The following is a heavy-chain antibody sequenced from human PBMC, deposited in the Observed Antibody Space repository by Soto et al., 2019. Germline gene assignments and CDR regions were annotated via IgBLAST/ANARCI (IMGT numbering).Heavy chain of an antibody. V-gene: IGHV4-59*01. Sequence: TLSLTCTVSGGSMRNYFWTWIRQPPVKGLEWIGYIHYSGTTSFFPSYNPSLRSRVTISEDTSKNQFSLKLLSVTTADTAVYFCAAGEASSRNLAPYYLDFWGQGTLVTVSS. D-gene: IGHD6-13*01. CDR1: GGSMRNYF. J-gene: IGHJ4*02. CDR2: IHYSGTT. CDR3: AAGEASSRNLAPYYLDF.